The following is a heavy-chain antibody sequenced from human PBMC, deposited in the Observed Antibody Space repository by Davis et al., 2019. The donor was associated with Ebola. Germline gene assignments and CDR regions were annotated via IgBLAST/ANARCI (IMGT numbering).Heavy chain of an antibody. V-gene: IGHV4-59*01. CDR1: GGSISSYY. Sequence: PGGSLRLSCTVSGGSISSYYWSWIRQPPGKGLEWIGYIYYSGSTNYNPSLKSRVTISVDTSKNQFSLKLSSVTAADTAVYYCAREYSSGWFPFDYWGQGTLVTVSS. CDR3: AREYSSGWFPFDY. CDR2: IYYSGST. D-gene: IGHD6-19*01. J-gene: IGHJ4*02.